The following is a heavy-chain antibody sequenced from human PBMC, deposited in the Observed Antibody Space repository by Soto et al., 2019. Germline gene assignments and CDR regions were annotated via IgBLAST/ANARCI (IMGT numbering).Heavy chain of an antibody. D-gene: IGHD6-6*01. J-gene: IGHJ4*02. V-gene: IGHV4-34*01. CDR1: GGSFSGYY. CDR2: INHSGST. Sequence: QVQLQQWGAGLLKPSETLSLTCAVYGGSFSGYYWSWIRQPPGKGLEWIGEINHSGSTNYNPSLKRRVTISVDTSKNQVSLKLSSVTAADTAVYYCARGGIAARPVGTDYWGQGTLVTVSS. CDR3: ARGGIAARPVGTDY.